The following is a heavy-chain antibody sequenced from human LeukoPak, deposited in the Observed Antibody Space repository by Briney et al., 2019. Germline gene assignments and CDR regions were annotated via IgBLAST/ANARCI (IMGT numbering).Heavy chain of an antibody. J-gene: IGHJ6*02. V-gene: IGHV1-2*02. Sequence: GASVKVSCKASGYTFTGYYMHWVRQAPGQGLEWMGWINPNSGGTNYAQKFQGRVTMTRDTSISTAYMELSRLRSDDTAVYYCASERGYNYGYHYYYGMDVWGQGTTVTVSS. CDR1: GYTFTGYY. CDR3: ASERGYNYGYHYYYGMDV. CDR2: INPNSGGT. D-gene: IGHD5-18*01.